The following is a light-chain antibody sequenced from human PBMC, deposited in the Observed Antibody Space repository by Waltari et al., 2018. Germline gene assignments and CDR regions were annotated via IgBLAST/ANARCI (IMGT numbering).Light chain of an antibody. CDR2: AAS. J-gene: IGKJ2*01. CDR3: QQCGGSPMYT. CDR1: RNGDSTY. V-gene: IGKV3-20*01. Sequence: VLTQSPGTLSLSPGQRATLSCRTSRNGDSTYLVWYQQKPGQAPRLLIYAASSRATDIPDRFSGSGSVTDFTLTIDMLEPGDSAVYFCQQCGGSPMYTFGQGTKL.